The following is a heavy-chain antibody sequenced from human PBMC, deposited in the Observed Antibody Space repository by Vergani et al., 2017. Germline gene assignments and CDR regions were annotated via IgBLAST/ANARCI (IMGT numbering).Heavy chain of an antibody. D-gene: IGHD5-18*01. CDR1: GFTVSSNY. V-gene: IGHV3-66*02. Sequence: EVQLVESGGGVVQPGGSLRLSCAASGFTVSSNYMSWVRQAPGKGLEWVSVIYSGGSTYYADSVQGRITLSGDHSKNALYRKVNSLGAEETAVYYCARYIREYSEAGSPQGYMDVWGKGTTVTVSS. CDR2: IYSGGST. J-gene: IGHJ6*03. CDR3: ARYIREYSEAGSPQGYMDV.